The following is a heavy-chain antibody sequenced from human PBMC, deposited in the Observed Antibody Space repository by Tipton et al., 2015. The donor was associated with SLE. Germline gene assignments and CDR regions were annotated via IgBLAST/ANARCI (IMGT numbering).Heavy chain of an antibody. Sequence: TLPLTCAVSGGSISSYYWSWIRQPPGKGLEWIGYIYYSGSTNYNPSLRSRVTISVDTSKNQFSLKQYSVTAADTAVYYCARLAVAGGYFDYWGQGTLVTVSS. CDR3: ARLAVAGGYFDY. CDR2: IYYSGST. V-gene: IGHV4-59*01. CDR1: GGSISSYY. J-gene: IGHJ4*02. D-gene: IGHD6-19*01.